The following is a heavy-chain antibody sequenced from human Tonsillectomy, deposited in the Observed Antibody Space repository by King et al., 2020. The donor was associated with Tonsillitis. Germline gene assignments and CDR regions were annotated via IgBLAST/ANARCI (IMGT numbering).Heavy chain of an antibody. Sequence: MQLQESGPGLVKPSETLSLTCAVSGYSISSGFYWGWIRQPPGKGLEWIGSIYHSGSTYYNPSLKSRLTISVDTSKNQFSLKLSSVTAADTAVYYCARRKGYGDPLWDYWGQGTLVTVSS. CDR2: IYHSGST. V-gene: IGHV4-38-2*01. J-gene: IGHJ4*02. CDR3: ARRKGYGDPLWDY. D-gene: IGHD4-17*01. CDR1: GYSISSGFY.